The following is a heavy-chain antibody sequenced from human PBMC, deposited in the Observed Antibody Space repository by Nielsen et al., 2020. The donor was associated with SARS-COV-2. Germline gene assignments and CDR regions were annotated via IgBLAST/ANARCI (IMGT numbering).Heavy chain of an antibody. CDR3: ARRSIGDTNWLDP. CDR1: GYSFSTYW. Sequence: GESLNISCKGSGYSFSTYWIVWVRQMPGKGLGWMGMVYPDDSDTRYSPSFQGQVTISVDKSIRTAFLQWNSLKASDTAMYYCARRSIGDTNWLDPWGQGTLVTVSS. D-gene: IGHD3-16*01. J-gene: IGHJ5*02. CDR2: VYPDDSDT. V-gene: IGHV5-51*01.